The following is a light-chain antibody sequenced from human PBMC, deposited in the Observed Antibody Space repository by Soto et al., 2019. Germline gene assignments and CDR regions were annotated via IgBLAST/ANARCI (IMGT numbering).Light chain of an antibody. V-gene: IGKV4-1*01. CDR3: QQHYRRYT. CDR2: WAS. CDR1: QSLLYTSNNKNF. Sequence: DIVMTQSPDSLAVSLGERATINCRSSQSLLYTSNNKNFLAWYQQKPGQPPKLLISWASTRESGVPDRFSGSGSGTDFTLTISSLQAEDVAVYYCQQHYRRYTFGQGTKLEI. J-gene: IGKJ2*01.